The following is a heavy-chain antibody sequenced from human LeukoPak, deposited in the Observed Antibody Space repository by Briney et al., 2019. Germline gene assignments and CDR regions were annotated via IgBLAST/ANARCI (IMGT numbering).Heavy chain of an antibody. CDR1: GYTFTGYY. J-gene: IGHJ3*02. D-gene: IGHD5-12*01. Sequence: ASVKVSCKASGYTFTGYYMHWVRQAPGQGLEWMGWINPNSGGTNYAQKFQGWVTMTRDTSISTAYMELSRLRSDDTAVYYCARAERAGHSGPNAFDIWGQGTMVTVSS. CDR2: INPNSGGT. CDR3: ARAERAGHSGPNAFDI. V-gene: IGHV1-2*04.